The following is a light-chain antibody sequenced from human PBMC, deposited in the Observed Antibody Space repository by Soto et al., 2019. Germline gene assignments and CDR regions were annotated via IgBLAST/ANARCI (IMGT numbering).Light chain of an antibody. CDR3: QQYGRSPLT. Sequence: EIVLTQSPGTLSLSPGERATLSCRASQSGSSSYLAWYQQKPGQAPRLLIYGASSRATGIPDRFSGSGSGTDFTLTISRLEPEDFAVYYCQQYGRSPLTFGGGTKVEIK. CDR2: GAS. V-gene: IGKV3-20*01. J-gene: IGKJ4*01. CDR1: QSGSSSY.